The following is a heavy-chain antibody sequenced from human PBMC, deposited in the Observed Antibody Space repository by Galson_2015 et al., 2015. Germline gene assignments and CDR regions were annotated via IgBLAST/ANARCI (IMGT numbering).Heavy chain of an antibody. CDR2: ISYDGSNK. CDR1: GFTFSSYA. Sequence: SLRLSCAASGFTFSSYAMHWVRQAPGKGLEWVAVISYDGSNKYYADSVKGRFTISRDNSKNTLYLQMNSLRAEDTAVYYCARDFKLWLLLGTLDYWGQGTLVTVSS. D-gene: IGHD3-22*01. CDR3: ARDFKLWLLLGTLDY. V-gene: IGHV3-30-3*01. J-gene: IGHJ4*02.